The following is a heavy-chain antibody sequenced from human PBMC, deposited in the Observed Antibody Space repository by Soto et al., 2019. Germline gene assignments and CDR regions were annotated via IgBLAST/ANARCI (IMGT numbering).Heavy chain of an antibody. V-gene: IGHV3-33*01. Sequence: QVQLVESGGGVVQPGRSLRLSCVASGFAFRNFAMRWFRQAPGKGLEWVATIRRDGSYERYAYSVTGRFTISSDNSVNALYLQMTSLSVEDTALYCCVREAPGKKVGAGDYWGPGNLVIVSS. D-gene: IGHD1-26*01. J-gene: IGHJ4*02. CDR2: IRRDGSYE. CDR3: VREAPGKKVGAGDY. CDR1: GFAFRNFA.